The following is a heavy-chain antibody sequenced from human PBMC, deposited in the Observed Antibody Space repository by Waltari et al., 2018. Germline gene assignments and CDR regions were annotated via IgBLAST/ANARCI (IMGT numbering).Heavy chain of an antibody. Sequence: QVQLVQSGSELKKPGASVKVSCKASGYSFTSPAMNWVRQAPGQGLELMGWINTNTGNPVYAQGFTGRFVFSLDTSVSTAYMEISSLKAEDTAVYYCARELLGGGAFDSWGQGTLVTVSS. J-gene: IGHJ4*02. CDR3: ARELLGGGAFDS. CDR1: GYSFTSPA. D-gene: IGHD3-16*01. CDR2: INTNTGNP. V-gene: IGHV7-4-1*02.